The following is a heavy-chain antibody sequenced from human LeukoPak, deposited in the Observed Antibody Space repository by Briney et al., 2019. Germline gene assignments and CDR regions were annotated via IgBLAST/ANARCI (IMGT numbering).Heavy chain of an antibody. CDR1: GVIYSIYI. V-gene: IGHV3-30*04. J-gene: IGHJ4*02. D-gene: IGHD3-22*01. Sequence: GGSLRLSCAPSGVIYSIYIMHWLPPAPGRGLVWVADISYDGRNKYYADSVKGRFTISRVNSKNTLYLQMYSLSGQDTAVYYCERGVYYYSSAFPHDYWGQGNLVTVSS. CDR3: ERGVYYYSSAFPHDY. CDR2: ISYDGRNK.